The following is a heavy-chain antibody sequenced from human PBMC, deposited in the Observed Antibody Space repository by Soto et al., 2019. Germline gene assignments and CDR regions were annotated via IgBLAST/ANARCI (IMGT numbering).Heavy chain of an antibody. CDR1: GFTFSSYA. CDR2: ISGSGGST. D-gene: IGHD3-16*01. Sequence: GSLRLSCAASGFTFSSYAMSWVRQAPGKGLEWVSAISGSGGSTYYADSVKGRFTISRDNSKNTLYLQMNSLRAEDTAVYYCAKDLGGLVSKTYGMDVWGQGTTVTVSS. J-gene: IGHJ6*02. V-gene: IGHV3-23*01. CDR3: AKDLGGLVSKTYGMDV.